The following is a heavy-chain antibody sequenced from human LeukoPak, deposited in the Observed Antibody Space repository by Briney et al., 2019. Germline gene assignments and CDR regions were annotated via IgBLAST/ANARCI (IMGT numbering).Heavy chain of an antibody. CDR1: GFTVSSNY. CDR3: ARTMALRRDLVAYFDY. CDR2: IYSGGST. D-gene: IGHD3-10*01. J-gene: IGHJ4*02. Sequence: GGSLRLSCAASGFTVSSNYMSWVRQAPGKGLEWVSVIYSGGSTYYADSVKGRFTISRDNSKNTLYLQMNSLRAEDTAVYYCARTMALRRDLVAYFDYWGQGTLVTVSS. V-gene: IGHV3-66*01.